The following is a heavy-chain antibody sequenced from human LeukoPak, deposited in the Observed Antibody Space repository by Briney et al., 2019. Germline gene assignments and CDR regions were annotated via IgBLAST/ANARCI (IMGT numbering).Heavy chain of an antibody. D-gene: IGHD6-13*01. Sequence: KPWETLSLTCTVSGGSISSSSSYWGWIRQPPGKGLEWIGSISYTGSTYYNPSLKSRVTISVDTSKNQFSLKLSSVTAADTAVYYCARVLATAAHFDYWGQGTLVTASS. J-gene: IGHJ4*02. V-gene: IGHV4-39*01. CDR2: ISYTGST. CDR3: ARVLATAAHFDY. CDR1: GGSISSSSSY.